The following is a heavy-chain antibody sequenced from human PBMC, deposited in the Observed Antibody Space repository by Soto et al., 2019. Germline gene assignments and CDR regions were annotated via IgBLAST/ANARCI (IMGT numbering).Heavy chain of an antibody. CDR1: GYTFTSYG. Sequence: QVQLVQSGAEVKKPGASVKVSCKASGYTFTSYGISWVRQAPGQGLEWMGWISAYNGNTNYAQKLQGRVTMTTDTPTSTAYMELRSLISDDTAVYYCARDLPYYDILTGYYSTSLGGHFDYWGQGTLVTVSS. CDR3: ARDLPYYDILTGYYSTSLGGHFDY. CDR2: ISAYNGNT. J-gene: IGHJ4*02. D-gene: IGHD3-9*01. V-gene: IGHV1-18*01.